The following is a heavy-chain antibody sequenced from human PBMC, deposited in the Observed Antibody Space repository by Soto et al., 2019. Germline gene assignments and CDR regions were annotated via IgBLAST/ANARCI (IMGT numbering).Heavy chain of an antibody. V-gene: IGHV6-1*01. CDR2: TYYRSKWNS. Sequence: PSQTLSLTCAISGDSVSSNSALWNWIRQSPSRGLEWLGRTYYRSKWNSDYAVSVKSRIAINADTSKNVFPLQLNSVTPEDTAVYYCVSSSSPYYFDFWGQGALVTVSS. D-gene: IGHD6-6*01. J-gene: IGHJ4*02. CDR3: VSSSSPYYFDF. CDR1: GDSVSSNSAL.